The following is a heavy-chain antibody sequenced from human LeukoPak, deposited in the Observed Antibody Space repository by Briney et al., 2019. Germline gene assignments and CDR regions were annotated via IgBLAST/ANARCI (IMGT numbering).Heavy chain of an antibody. D-gene: IGHD3-3*01. Sequence: PGGSLRLSCASSGFTFSGSAMHWVRQAPGKGREWVGRIRSKANSYATAYAASVKGRFTISRDDSKYTAYPQMNSLKTEDTAVYYCFVRSGFVDYWGQGTLVTVS. CDR2: IRSKANSYAT. V-gene: IGHV3-73*01. CDR3: FVRSGFVDY. CDR1: GFTFSGSA. J-gene: IGHJ4*02.